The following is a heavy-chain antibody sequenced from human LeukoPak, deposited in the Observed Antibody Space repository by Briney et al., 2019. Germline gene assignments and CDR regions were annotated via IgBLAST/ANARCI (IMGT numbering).Heavy chain of an antibody. D-gene: IGHD3-22*01. V-gene: IGHV4-61*08. CDR1: GGSISSGVYS. Sequence: SETLSLTCAVSGGSISSGVYSWSWIRQPPGKGLEWIGDIYYSGSTNYNPSVKSRVTISVDTSKKQFSLKLSSVTAADMAIYYCARVRPYYYDTSSSYYFDYWGQGTLVTVSS. J-gene: IGHJ4*02. CDR3: ARVRPYYYDTSSSYYFDY. CDR2: IYYSGST.